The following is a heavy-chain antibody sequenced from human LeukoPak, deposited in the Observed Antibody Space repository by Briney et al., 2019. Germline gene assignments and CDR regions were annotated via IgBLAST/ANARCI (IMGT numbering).Heavy chain of an antibody. D-gene: IGHD1-7*01. CDR3: ARKPITGTTLGPFDM. J-gene: IGHJ3*02. Sequence: GGSLRLSCAASGFTFSSYGMHWVRQAPGKGLEWVSSISSGSTIIYYADSVKGRFTISRDNARNSLYLQMNSLRADDTAVYYCARKPITGTTLGPFDMWGQGTMVTVSS. CDR1: GFTFSSYG. CDR2: ISSGSTII. V-gene: IGHV3-48*01.